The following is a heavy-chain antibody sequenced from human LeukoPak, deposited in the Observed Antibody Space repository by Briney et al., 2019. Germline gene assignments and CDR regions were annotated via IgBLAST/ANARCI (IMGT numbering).Heavy chain of an antibody. V-gene: IGHV3-23*01. D-gene: IGHD2-21*01. CDR2: TSSSDAGT. J-gene: IGHJ4*02. Sequence: GGSLRISCAASGFSFETYTMNWVRQAPGKGLEWVSATSSSDAGTYHADSVRGRFTISRDNSKNTLYLQMNSLRVEDAAVYYCARAPVTSCRGAYCYPFDYWGQGTLVTVSS. CDR1: GFSFETYT. CDR3: ARAPVTSCRGAYCYPFDY.